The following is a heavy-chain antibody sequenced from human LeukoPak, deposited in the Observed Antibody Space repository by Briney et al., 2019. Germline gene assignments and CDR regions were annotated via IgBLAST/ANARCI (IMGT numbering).Heavy chain of an antibody. J-gene: IGHJ4*02. CDR2: ISSSSSYI. CDR3: ARVILYCTNGVCYWGGYDY. CDR1: GFTFSSYS. D-gene: IGHD2-8*01. V-gene: IGHV3-21*01. Sequence: GGSLRLSCAASGFTFSSYSMNWVRQAPGKGPEGVSSISSSSSYIYYADSVKGRFTISRDNAKNSLYLQMNSLRAEDTAVYYCARVILYCTNGVCYWGGYDYWGQGTLVTVSS.